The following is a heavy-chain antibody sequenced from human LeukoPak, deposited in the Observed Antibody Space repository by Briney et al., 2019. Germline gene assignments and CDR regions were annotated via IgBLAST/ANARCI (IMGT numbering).Heavy chain of an antibody. CDR3: ARFGGYSYGSAADY. CDR1: GGSISSYY. Sequence: PSETLSLTCTVSGGSISSYYWSCIRQPPGKGLEWIGYIYYSGSTNYNPSLKSRVTISVDTSKNQFSLKLSSVTAADTAVYYCARFGGYSYGSAADYWGQGTLVTVSS. D-gene: IGHD5-18*01. J-gene: IGHJ4*02. V-gene: IGHV4-59*01. CDR2: IYYSGST.